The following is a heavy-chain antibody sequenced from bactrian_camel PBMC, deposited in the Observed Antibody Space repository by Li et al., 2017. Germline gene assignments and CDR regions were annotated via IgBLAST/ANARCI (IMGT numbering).Heavy chain of an antibody. CDR3: AADRVGVAFGGNCQGPEYNH. CDR1: GYSYRNYC. V-gene: IGHV3S1*01. CDR2: IYTGGAT. Sequence: HVQLVESGGGSVQAGGSLRLSCSASGYSYRNYCLGWFRQVPGKEPEGVAAIYTGGATWYLNSVKGRFTISQDNSKNTLYLQMNNLRPEDTAMYFCAADRVGVAFGGNCQGPEYNHRGQGTQVTVS. J-gene: IGHJ4*01. D-gene: IGHD8*01.